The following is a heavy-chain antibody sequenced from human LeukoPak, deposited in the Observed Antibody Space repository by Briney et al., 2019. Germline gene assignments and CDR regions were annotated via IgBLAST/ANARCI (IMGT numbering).Heavy chain of an antibody. D-gene: IGHD2-15*01. CDR1: GFTVSSNY. J-gene: IGHJ4*02. V-gene: IGHV3-23*01. CDR3: AKTLGYCSGGSCYRIKFDY. CDR2: ISGSGGST. Sequence: SGGSLRLSCAASGFTVSSNYMSWVRQAPGKGLEWVSAISGSGGSTYYADSVKGRFTISRDNSKNTLYLQMNSLRAEDTAVYYCAKTLGYCSGGSCYRIKFDYWGQGTLVTVSS.